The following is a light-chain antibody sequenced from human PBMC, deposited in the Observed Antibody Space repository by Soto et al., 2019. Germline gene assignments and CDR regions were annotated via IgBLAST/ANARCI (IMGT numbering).Light chain of an antibody. CDR1: ISDVGSYNL. CDR3: CSYAGSSTPLI. CDR2: EVS. Sequence: SALTQPASVTGSPGQSITISCPGTISDVGSYNLVSWYQQHPGKAPKLMIYEVSKRPSGVSNRFSGSKSGNTASLTISGLQAEDEADYYCCSYAGSSTPLIFGTGTKVTVL. V-gene: IGLV2-23*02. J-gene: IGLJ1*01.